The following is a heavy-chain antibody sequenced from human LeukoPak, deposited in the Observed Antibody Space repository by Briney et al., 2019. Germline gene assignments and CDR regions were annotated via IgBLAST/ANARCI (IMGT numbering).Heavy chain of an antibody. CDR3: TRDFQWSFDF. V-gene: IGHV3-49*03. D-gene: IGHD6-19*01. J-gene: IGHJ4*02. CDR2: IASKAYGETT. Sequence: GGSLRLSCTASGFTFGDYAMSWFCQAPGKGLEWLCFIASKAYGETTECAASVRGRFTISRDDSKSITYLQMNRLKTEDTAVYYCTRDFQWSFDFWGQGTLVTVSS. CDR1: GFTFGDYA.